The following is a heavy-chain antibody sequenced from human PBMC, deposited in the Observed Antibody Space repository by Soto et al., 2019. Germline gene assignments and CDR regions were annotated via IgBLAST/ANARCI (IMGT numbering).Heavy chain of an antibody. D-gene: IGHD6-19*01. CDR2: INHSGST. V-gene: IGHV4-34*01. J-gene: IGHJ5*02. CDR3: ARESIAVAGRVNWFDP. CDR1: GGSFSGYY. Sequence: PSETLSLTCAVYGGSFSGYYWSWIRQPPGKGLEWIGEINHSGSTNYNPSLKSRVTISVDTSKNQFSLKLSSVTAADTAVYYCARESIAVAGRVNWFDPWGQGTLVTVSS.